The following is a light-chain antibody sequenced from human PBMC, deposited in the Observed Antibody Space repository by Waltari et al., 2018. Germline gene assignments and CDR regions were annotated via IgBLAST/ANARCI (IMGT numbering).Light chain of an antibody. CDR2: VAD. V-gene: IGKV3-15*01. Sequence: EIVMTQSPATLSVSPGDSATLSCRASQRVNSNLAWYQQKPGQAPRLLIDVADTRATSVTARFSGSGSGTEFTLTINSLQSEDFAVYCCQQYNTWPVTFGGGTKVEIK. CDR3: QQYNTWPVT. CDR1: QRVNSN. J-gene: IGKJ4*01.